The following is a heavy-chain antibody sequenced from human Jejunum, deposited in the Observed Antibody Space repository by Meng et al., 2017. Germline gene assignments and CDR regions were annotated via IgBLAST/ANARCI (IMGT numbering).Heavy chain of an antibody. V-gene: IGHV4-4*02. CDR1: GASISSSTW. Sequence: VQLHESGPRLVKPSGTLSLTCAVSGASISSSTWWSWVRQPPGKGLEWIGEIYRSGSTYYNPSLKSRVTISVDKSNNQFSLKLSSVTAADTAVYYCARDSTNTLGSQTYYFDYWGQGTLVTVSS. CDR2: IYRSGST. D-gene: IGHD2-2*02. CDR3: ARDSTNTLGSQTYYFDY. J-gene: IGHJ4*02.